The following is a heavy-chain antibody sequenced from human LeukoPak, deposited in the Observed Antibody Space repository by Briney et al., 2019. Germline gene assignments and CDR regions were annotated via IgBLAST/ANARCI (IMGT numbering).Heavy chain of an antibody. Sequence: GESLKISRKGSGYSFSSYWIAWVRQTPGKGLEWMGIIYPGDSATKYSPSFQGQVTVSADKSISTAYLQWSSLKASDTAMYYCARQNWGVDYWGQGTLVTGS. D-gene: IGHD7-27*01. CDR1: GYSFSSYW. J-gene: IGHJ4*02. CDR3: ARQNWGVDY. V-gene: IGHV5-51*01. CDR2: IYPGDSAT.